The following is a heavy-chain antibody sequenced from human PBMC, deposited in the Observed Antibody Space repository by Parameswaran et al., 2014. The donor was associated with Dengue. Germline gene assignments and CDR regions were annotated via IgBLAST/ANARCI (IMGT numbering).Heavy chain of an antibody. V-gene: IGHV1-46*01. Sequence: WVRQAPGQGLEWMGIINPSGGSTSYAQKFQGRVTMTRDTSTSTVYMELSSLRSEDTAVYYCAREDYGGNEYFQHWGQGTLVTVSS. J-gene: IGHJ1*01. CDR2: INPSGGST. CDR3: AREDYGGNEYFQH. D-gene: IGHD4-23*01.